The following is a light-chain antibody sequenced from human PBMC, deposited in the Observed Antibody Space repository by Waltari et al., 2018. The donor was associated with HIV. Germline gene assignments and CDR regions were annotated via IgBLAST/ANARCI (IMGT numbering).Light chain of an antibody. CDR3: ATWDSSLSAVL. Sequence: QSVLTQPPSVSAAPGQKVTLSCSGSSSNIGNNFVSWYQQLPGTAPKLLIYDKNQRPAGMPDRFSGSKSGTSATLGITGLRSGDEADYYCATWDSSLSAVLFGGGTKLTVL. J-gene: IGLJ2*01. CDR2: DKN. V-gene: IGLV1-51*01. CDR1: SSNIGNNF.